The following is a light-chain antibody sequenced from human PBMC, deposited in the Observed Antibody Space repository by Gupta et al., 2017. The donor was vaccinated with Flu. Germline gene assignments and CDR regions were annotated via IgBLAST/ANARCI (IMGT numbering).Light chain of an antibody. Sequence: PSFLSASVGDRVIMTCRPSRDISTYVNWYQQKPGRAPKLLIYAVSTLQSGVPSTFSGRGSGTEFTLIINNLQPEDFATYYCQQSYSDPHTFGQGTKLEIK. CDR1: RDISTY. J-gene: IGKJ2*01. CDR2: AVS. CDR3: QQSYSDPHT. V-gene: IGKV1-39*01.